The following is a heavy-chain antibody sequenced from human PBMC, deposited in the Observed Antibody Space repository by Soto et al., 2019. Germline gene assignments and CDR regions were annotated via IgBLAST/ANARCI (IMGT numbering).Heavy chain of an antibody. V-gene: IGHV3-23*01. D-gene: IGHD6-13*01. CDR1: GFTFSSYA. Sequence: PGGSLRLSCAASGFTFSSYAMSWVRQAPGKGLEWVSAISGSGGSTYYADSVKGRFTISRDNSKNTLYLQMNSLRAEDTAVYYCAKKGAYPYSSSWFQEYYFDYWGQGTLVTVSS. CDR2: ISGSGGST. CDR3: AKKGAYPYSSSWFQEYYFDY. J-gene: IGHJ4*02.